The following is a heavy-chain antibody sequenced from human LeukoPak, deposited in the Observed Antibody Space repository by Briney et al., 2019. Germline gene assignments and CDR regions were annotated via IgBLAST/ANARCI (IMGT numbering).Heavy chain of an antibody. CDR3: AKDSYSKGDF. V-gene: IGHV3-21*01. CDR1: GFTFSTYH. Sequence: GGSLRLSCAASGFTFSTYHMNWVRQAPGKGLEWVSSISSTGKYIDYADSVKGRFTISRDNAKNSLYLQMNSLRAEDTAVYYCAKDSYSKGDFWGQGVLVTVSS. D-gene: IGHD6-13*01. CDR2: ISSTGKYI. J-gene: IGHJ4*02.